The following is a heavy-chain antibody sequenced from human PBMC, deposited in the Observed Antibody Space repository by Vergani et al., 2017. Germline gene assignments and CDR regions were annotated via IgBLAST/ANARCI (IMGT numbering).Heavy chain of an antibody. CDR3: ARVEYWSSTSCDAPTHYYYYYGMDV. J-gene: IGHJ6*02. D-gene: IGHD2-2*01. Sequence: QVQLVQSGAEVKKPGSSVKVSCKASGGTFSSYAISWVRQAPGQGLEWMGGIIPIFGTANYAQKFQGRVTITADESTSTAYMELSSLRSEDTAVYYCARVEYWSSTSCDAPTHYYYYYGMDVWGQGSTVTVSS. CDR2: IIPIFGTA. V-gene: IGHV1-69*01. CDR1: GGTFSSYA.